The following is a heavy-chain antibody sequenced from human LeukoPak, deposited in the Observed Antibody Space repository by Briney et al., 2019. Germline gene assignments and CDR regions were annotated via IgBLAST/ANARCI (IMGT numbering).Heavy chain of an antibody. CDR3: AEDLGYCIGGSCYYLDY. V-gene: IGHV3-23*01. Sequence: GGSLRLSCAASGFTFSSYGMSWVRQAPGKGLEWVSAISGSGGSTYYADSVKGRFTISRDNSKNTLYLQMNSLRAEDTAVYFCAEDLGYCIGGSCYYLDYWGQGTLVTVSS. CDR2: ISGSGGST. J-gene: IGHJ4*02. D-gene: IGHD2-15*01. CDR1: GFTFSSYG.